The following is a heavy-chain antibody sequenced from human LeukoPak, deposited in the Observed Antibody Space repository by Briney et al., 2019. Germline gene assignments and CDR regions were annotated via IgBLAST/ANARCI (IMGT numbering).Heavy chain of an antibody. V-gene: IGHV4-34*01. J-gene: IGHJ4*02. CDR2: INHGGST. D-gene: IGHD3-10*01. CDR3: ARSQFDRFGELLSDY. CDR1: GGSFSGYY. Sequence: SETLSLTCAVYGGSFSGYYWSWIRHPPGKGLEWIGEINHGGSTNYNTSLKSRVTISVEASKNQFPLKLSSVTAADTAVYYCARSQFDRFGELLSDYWGQGTLVTVSS.